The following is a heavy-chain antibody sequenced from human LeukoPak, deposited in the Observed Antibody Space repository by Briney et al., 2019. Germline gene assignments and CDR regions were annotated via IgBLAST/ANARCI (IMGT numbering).Heavy chain of an antibody. D-gene: IGHD4-11*01. CDR2: IFYTGST. CDR1: GGSISPYY. V-gene: IGHV4-59*08. J-gene: IGHJ4*02. Sequence: SETLSLTCTVSGGSISPYYWSWIRQPPGKRLEWIGYIFYTGSTSYNPSLRSRVTISIDASNQFSLKLDSVTAADTAVYYCARHSDYSNPIFNYWGQGTLVTVSS. CDR3: ARHSDYSNPIFNY.